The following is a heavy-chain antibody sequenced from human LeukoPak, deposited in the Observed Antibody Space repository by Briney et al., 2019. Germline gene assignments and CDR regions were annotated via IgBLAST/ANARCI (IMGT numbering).Heavy chain of an antibody. D-gene: IGHD2-15*01. V-gene: IGHV3-23*01. CDR2: ICVRGGGT. CDR3: AKGIGGSTTRWVDY. J-gene: IGHJ4*02. Sequence: GICVRGGGTYYAASGKGGFTIYRDNSKNTVYVKMNSLRAGDTAVYYCAKGIGGSTTRWVDYWGQGTRVTVSS.